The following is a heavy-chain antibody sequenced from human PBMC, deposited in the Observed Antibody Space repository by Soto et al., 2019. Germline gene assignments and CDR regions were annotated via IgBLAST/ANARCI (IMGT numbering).Heavy chain of an antibody. Sequence: EVQLLESGGGLVQPGGSLRLSCAASGFIFSSYAMSWVRQAPGKGLEWVSAISGSGGTTYYADSVKGRFIISRDNSKNTLYLHTNSLRAEDAAIYYCAKFFVATRGSGGWPWHFDYWGQGALVTVSS. V-gene: IGHV3-23*01. J-gene: IGHJ4*02. CDR3: AKFFVATRGSGGWPWHFDY. CDR2: ISGSGGTT. D-gene: IGHD6-25*01. CDR1: GFIFSSYA.